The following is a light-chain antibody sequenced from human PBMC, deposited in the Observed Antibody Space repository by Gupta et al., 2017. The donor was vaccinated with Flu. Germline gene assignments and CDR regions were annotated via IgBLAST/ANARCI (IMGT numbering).Light chain of an antibody. V-gene: IGKV3-15*01. J-gene: IGKJ2*01. Sequence: IRVTQSPATLSVSPGERATLSCRASQSVSSNLAWYQQKPGQAPRLLIYGASTRATGIPARFSGSGSGTEFTLTISSLQSEDFAVYYCQQYNNWPMYTFGQGTKLEIK. CDR1: QSVSSN. CDR3: QQYNNWPMYT. CDR2: GAS.